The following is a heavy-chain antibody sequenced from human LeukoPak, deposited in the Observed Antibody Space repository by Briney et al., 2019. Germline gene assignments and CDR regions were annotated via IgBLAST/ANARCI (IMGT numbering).Heavy chain of an antibody. CDR1: GFTFSSYS. CDR3: AREGGEAIDAFDI. J-gene: IGHJ3*02. Sequence: GGSLRLCCAASGFTFSSYSMNLVRQAPGKRLEWVSTISSSSSYIYYADSVKGRFTISRDNAKNSLYLQMNSLRAEDTAVYYCAREGGEAIDAFDIWGQGTMVTVSS. D-gene: IGHD2-2*01. V-gene: IGHV3-21*01. CDR2: ISSSSSYI.